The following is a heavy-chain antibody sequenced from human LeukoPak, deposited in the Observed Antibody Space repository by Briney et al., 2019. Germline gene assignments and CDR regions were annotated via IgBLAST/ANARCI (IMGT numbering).Heavy chain of an antibody. CDR2: INSDGSST. CDR1: AFTFSSYW. V-gene: IGHV3-74*01. D-gene: IGHD3-22*01. J-gene: IGHJ4*02. CDR3: ARGYYDSSGYDPFGY. Sequence: PGGSLRLSCAASAFTFSSYWMHWVRQAPGKGLVWVSRINSDGSSTSYADSVKGRFTISRDNAKNTLYLQMNSLRAEDTAVYYCARGYYDSSGYDPFGYWGQGTLVTVSS.